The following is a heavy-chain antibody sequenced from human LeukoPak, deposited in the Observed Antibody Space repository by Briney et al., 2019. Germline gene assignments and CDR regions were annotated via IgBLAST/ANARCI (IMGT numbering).Heavy chain of an antibody. Sequence: SVKVSCKTSGGTFSSNAISWVRQAPGQGLEWMGGIIPIYGTKNYAQKFQGRVTFNADESTTTAYMELSSLRSEDTAVYYCARGQQLHYFDYWGQGTLVTVSS. CDR3: ARGQQLHYFDY. CDR2: IIPIYGTK. D-gene: IGHD6-13*01. J-gene: IGHJ4*02. CDR1: GGTFSSNA. V-gene: IGHV1-69*13.